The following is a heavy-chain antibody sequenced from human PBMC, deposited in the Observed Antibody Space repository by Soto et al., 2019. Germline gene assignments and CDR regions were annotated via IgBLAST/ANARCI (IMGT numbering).Heavy chain of an antibody. CDR1: GFTFSSSA. CDR3: AVRSGYSSSWYPYYYGMDV. Sequence: QMQLVQSGPEVKKPGTSVKVSCKASGFTFSSSAVQWVRQARGQRLEWIGWIVVGSGNTNYAQKFQERVTITRDMSTSTAKMLMRSQRSEHTAVYYCAVRSGYSSSWYPYYYGMDVWGQGTTVTVSS. V-gene: IGHV1-58*01. CDR2: IVVGSGNT. D-gene: IGHD6-13*01. J-gene: IGHJ6*02.